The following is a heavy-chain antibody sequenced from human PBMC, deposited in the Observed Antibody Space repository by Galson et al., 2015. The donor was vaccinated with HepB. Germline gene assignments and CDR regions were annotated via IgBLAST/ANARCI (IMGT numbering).Heavy chain of an antibody. CDR2: ITATGSTT. V-gene: IGHV3-23*01. Sequence: SLRLSCAASGFTFSNSAMNWVRQAPGKGLEWLSVITATGSTTYYADSVKGRFTISRDISKNTLYLQMNSLRDDDAAVYYCAKAARGIAAGGTQKTNWFDPWGQGTLVTVSS. D-gene: IGHD6-13*01. CDR3: AKAARGIAAGGTQKTNWFDP. CDR1: GFTFSNSA. J-gene: IGHJ5*02.